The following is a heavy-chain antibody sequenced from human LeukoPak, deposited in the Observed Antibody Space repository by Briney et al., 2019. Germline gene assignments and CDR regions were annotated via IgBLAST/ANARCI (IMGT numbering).Heavy chain of an antibody. J-gene: IGHJ6*02. Sequence: SETLSLTCTVSGGSISSYYWSWIRQPAGKGLEWIGRIYTSGSTNYNPSLKSRVIMSVDTSKNQFSLKLSSVTAADTAVYYCARMYYDFWSGPNESYYYYYGMDVWGQGTTVTVSS. CDR1: GGSISSYY. CDR3: ARMYYDFWSGPNESYYYYYGMDV. CDR2: IYTSGST. D-gene: IGHD3-3*01. V-gene: IGHV4-4*07.